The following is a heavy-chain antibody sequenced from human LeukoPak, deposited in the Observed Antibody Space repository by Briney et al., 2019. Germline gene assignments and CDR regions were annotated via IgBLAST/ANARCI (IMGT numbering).Heavy chain of an antibody. J-gene: IGHJ5*02. D-gene: IGHD3-3*01. CDR3: AREPDFWSGYWQNWFDP. Sequence: SQTLSLTCTVSGGSISSGDYYWSWIRQPPGKGLEWIGYIYYSGSTYYNPSLKSRVTISVDTSKNQFSLKLSFVTAADTAVYYCAREPDFWSGYWQNWFDPWGQGTLVTVSS. CDR2: IYYSGST. CDR1: GGSISSGDYY. V-gene: IGHV4-30-4*08.